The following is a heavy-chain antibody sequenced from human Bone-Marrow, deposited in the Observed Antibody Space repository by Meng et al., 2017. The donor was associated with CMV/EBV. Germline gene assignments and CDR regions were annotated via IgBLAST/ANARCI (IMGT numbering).Heavy chain of an antibody. CDR2: IYSGGSST. J-gene: IGHJ6*02. V-gene: IGHV3-23*03. CDR3: AMGLDDFWCGDGMDV. CDR1: GFTFSSYW. Sequence: GESLKISCAASGFTFSSYWMSWVRQAPGKGLEWVSVIYSGGSSTYYADSVKGRFTISRDNSKNTLYLQMNSLRAEDTAVYYCAMGLDDFWCGDGMDVWGRGNTVNGAS. D-gene: IGHD3-3*01.